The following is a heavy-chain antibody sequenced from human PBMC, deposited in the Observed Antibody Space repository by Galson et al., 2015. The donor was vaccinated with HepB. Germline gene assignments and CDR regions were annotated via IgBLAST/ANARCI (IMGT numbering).Heavy chain of an antibody. CDR3: ARDSAYYDGSAYFDTLDS. D-gene: IGHD3-22*01. CDR1: GFTFSRYC. V-gene: IGHV3-7*03. CDR2: INQDGAKK. Sequence: SLRVSCEASGFTFSRYCMTWVRQAPGQGLEWVANINQDGAKKNYADSVKGRFTISRDNANNSLYLELNSLRAEDTAMYYCARDSAYYDGSAYFDTLDSGGQGPLSPSPQ. J-gene: IGHJ4*02.